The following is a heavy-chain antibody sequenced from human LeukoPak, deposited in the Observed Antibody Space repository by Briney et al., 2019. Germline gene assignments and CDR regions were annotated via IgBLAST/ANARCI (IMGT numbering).Heavy chain of an antibody. CDR1: GYTFTSYY. D-gene: IGHD2-15*01. CDR2: LNPSGGST. V-gene: IGHV1-46*01. J-gene: IGHJ6*02. Sequence: ASEMISCKASGYTFTSYYMHWVRQAPGQGLEWMGILNPSGGSTSYAQKFQGRVTMTRDTSTSTVYMELSSLRSEDTAVYYCARESAPATRYYYYYYGMDVWGQGTTGTVSS. CDR3: ARESAPATRYYYYYYGMDV.